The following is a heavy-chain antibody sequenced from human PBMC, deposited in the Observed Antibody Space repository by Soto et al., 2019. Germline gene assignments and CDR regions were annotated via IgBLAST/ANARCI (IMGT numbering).Heavy chain of an antibody. V-gene: IGHV4-34*01. D-gene: IGHD6-19*01. CDR2: INHGGST. CDR3: ARNSGHSSGWGTYYYYGMDV. Sequence: QVQLQQWGAGLLKPSETLSLTCAVYGGSFSGYFWSWIRQPPGKGLEWIGEINHGGSTNYNASLKSRVTISVDTSKNQFSLKLTSVTAADTAVYYCARNSGHSSGWGTYYYYGMDVWGQGTTVTVSS. J-gene: IGHJ6*02. CDR1: GGSFSGYF.